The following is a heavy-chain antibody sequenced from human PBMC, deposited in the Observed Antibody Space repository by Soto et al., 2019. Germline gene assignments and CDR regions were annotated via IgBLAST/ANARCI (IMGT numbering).Heavy chain of an antibody. CDR3: ARDNLILPAHDFFYGSDV. CDR2: IPQDGVDG. Sequence: PGGSLRLSCEVSGFTFSMYSMSWVRQSPGKGLEWVAKIPQDGVDGHYADSVKGRFTISRDNGKNSLYLQLNNLRAEDTAVYYCARDNLILPAHDFFYGSDVWGRGATVTVSS. CDR1: GFTFSMYS. D-gene: IGHD2-21*02. J-gene: IGHJ6*02. V-gene: IGHV3-7*03.